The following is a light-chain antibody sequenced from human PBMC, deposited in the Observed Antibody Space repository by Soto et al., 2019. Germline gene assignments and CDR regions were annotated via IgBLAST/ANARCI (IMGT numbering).Light chain of an antibody. V-gene: IGLV2-14*03. CDR3: SSYTDTATPVV. CDR1: SRDVGGYNS. J-gene: IGLJ2*01. Sequence: QSVLTQPASMSGSPGQSITFSCTGTSRDVGGYNSVAWYQQRPGQAPKLIIFDVISRPSGISDRFSGSKSGDTASLTISGLQPDDEADYYCSSYTDTATPVVFGGGTKLTVL. CDR2: DVI.